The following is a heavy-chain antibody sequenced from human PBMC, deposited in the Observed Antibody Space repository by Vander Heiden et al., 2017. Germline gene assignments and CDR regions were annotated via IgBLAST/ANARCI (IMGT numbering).Heavy chain of an antibody. Sequence: EVELLESGGDLVQPGGSLRLSCAASGFAFSSYAMSWVRPGPGEGLEWVSAIACSCSNTYYGSSVKGRFTISRDSSKDTVFLQMGSLGVEDTGLEYWAKGAPPGKIPKNHFDFWGQGTLGTGSS. D-gene: IGHD6-13*01. CDR2: IACSCSNT. CDR3: AKGAPPGKIPKNHFDF. J-gene: IGHJ4*02. CDR1: GFAFSSYA. V-gene: IGHV3-23*01.